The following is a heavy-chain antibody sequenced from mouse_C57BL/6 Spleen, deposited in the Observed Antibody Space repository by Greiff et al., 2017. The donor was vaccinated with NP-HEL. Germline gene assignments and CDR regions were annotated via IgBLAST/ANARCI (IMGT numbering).Heavy chain of an antibody. J-gene: IGHJ2*01. D-gene: IGHD4-1*01. V-gene: IGHV5-17*01. CDR2: ISSGSSTI. CDR1: GFTFSDYG. Sequence: EVMLVESGGGLVKPGGSLKLSCAASGFTFSDYGMHWVRQAPEKGLEWVAYISSGSSTIYCADTVKGRFTISRDNAKNTLFLQMTSLRSEYTAMYYCARTGAFDYWGQGTTLTVSS. CDR3: ARTGAFDY.